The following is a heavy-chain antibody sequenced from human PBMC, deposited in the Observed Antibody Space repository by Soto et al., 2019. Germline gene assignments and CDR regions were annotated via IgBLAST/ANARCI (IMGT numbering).Heavy chain of an antibody. CDR2: IIPIFGTA. V-gene: IGHV1-69*12. CDR3: AREGGMAARVGVPDYYCYGMDV. Sequence: QVQLVQSGAEVKKPGSSVKVSCKASGGTFSSYAISWVRQAPGQGLEWMGGIIPIFGTANYAQKFQGRVTFTAAESTGTAYMGLGSLRSEDTAVYYCAREGGMAARVGVPDYYCYGMDVWGQGTTVTVSS. J-gene: IGHJ6*02. D-gene: IGHD6-6*01. CDR1: GGTFSSYA.